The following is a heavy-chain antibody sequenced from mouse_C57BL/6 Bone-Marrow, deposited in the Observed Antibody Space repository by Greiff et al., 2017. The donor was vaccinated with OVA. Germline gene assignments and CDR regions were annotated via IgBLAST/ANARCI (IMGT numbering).Heavy chain of an antibody. CDR2: IYPGDGDT. CDR1: GYAFSSSW. D-gene: IGHD2-4*01. V-gene: IGHV1-82*01. Sequence: VHLVESGPELVKPGASVKISCKASGYAFSSSWMNWVKQRPGKGLEWIGRIYPGDGDTNYNGKFKGKATLTADKSSSTAYMQLSSLTSEDSAVYFCARVYYDYGAWFAYWGQGTLVTVSA. J-gene: IGHJ3*01. CDR3: ARVYYDYGAWFAY.